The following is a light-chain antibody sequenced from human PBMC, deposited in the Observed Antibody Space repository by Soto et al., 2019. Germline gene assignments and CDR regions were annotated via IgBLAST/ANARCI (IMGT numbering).Light chain of an antibody. J-gene: IGKJ5*01. CDR3: QQYNHWRSIS. V-gene: IGKV3-15*01. CDR2: DTS. CDR1: QSVSRK. Sequence: EILMTQSPATVSVSPGERATLSCRASQSVSRKLACYQHKPGQAPRLLIYDTSTRAADIPARFSGSGSGTDFTLTISSLQSEDFAVYYCQQYNHWRSISFGQGTRLEIK.